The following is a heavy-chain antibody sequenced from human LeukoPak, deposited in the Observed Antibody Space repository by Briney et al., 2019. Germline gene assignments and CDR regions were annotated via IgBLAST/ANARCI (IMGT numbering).Heavy chain of an antibody. CDR3: AGSGIAVAGTAFDY. V-gene: IGHV4-34*01. J-gene: IGHJ4*02. CDR2: IDHSGST. Sequence: SETLSLTCAVYGGSFSGYYWSWIRQPPGKGLEWIGEIDHSGSTNYNPSLKSRVTISVDTSKNQFSLKLSSVTAADTAVYYCAGSGIAVAGTAFDYWGQGTLGTVSS. CDR1: GGSFSGYY. D-gene: IGHD6-19*01.